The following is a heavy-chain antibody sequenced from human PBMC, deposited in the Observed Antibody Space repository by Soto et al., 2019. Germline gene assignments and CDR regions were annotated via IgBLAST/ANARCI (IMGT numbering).Heavy chain of an antibody. J-gene: IGHJ4*02. V-gene: IGHV3-30-3*01. D-gene: IGHD3-16*02. Sequence: PGGSLRLSCAASGFTFSSYAMHWVRQAPGKGLEWVAVISYDGSNKYYADSVKGRFTISRDNSKNTLYLQMNSLRAEDTAVYYCARDSLPHYDYVWGSYRSTFFDYWGQGTLVTVSS. CDR1: GFTFSSYA. CDR2: ISYDGSNK. CDR3: ARDSLPHYDYVWGSYRSTFFDY.